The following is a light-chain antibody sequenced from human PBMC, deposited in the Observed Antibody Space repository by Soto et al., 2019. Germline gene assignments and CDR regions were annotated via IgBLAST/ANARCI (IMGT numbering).Light chain of an antibody. CDR2: EVS. Sequence: QSALAQPASVSGSPGQPITISCSGTDRDIGDYNYVSWYQQLPGRAPKLMIYEVSNRPSGVSNRFSASKSGNTASLTISGLQAEDEADYYCSSYTTRSTHVFGTGTKVTVL. V-gene: IGLV2-14*01. CDR1: DRDIGDYNY. J-gene: IGLJ1*01. CDR3: SSYTTRSTHV.